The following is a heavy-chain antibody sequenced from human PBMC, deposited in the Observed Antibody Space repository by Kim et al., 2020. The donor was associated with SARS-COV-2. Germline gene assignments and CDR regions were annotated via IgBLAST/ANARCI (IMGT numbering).Heavy chain of an antibody. CDR2: TYYSGST. Sequence: SETLSLTCTVSGGSISSYYWSWIRQPPGKGLEWIGYTYYSGSTNYNPSLKSRVTISVDTSKNQFSLKLSSVTAADTAGYYCARLRYYDILTGSGAAFDIWGQGTMVTVSS. V-gene: IGHV4-59*13. J-gene: IGHJ3*02. CDR3: ARLRYYDILTGSGAAFDI. CDR1: GGSISSYY. D-gene: IGHD3-9*01.